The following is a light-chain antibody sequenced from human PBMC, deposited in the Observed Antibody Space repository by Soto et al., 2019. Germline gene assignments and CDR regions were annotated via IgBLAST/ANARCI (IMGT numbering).Light chain of an antibody. V-gene: IGLV2-14*01. CDR3: SSYASSRNVV. CDR2: AVS. Sequence: QSALTQPASVSGSPGQSITISCTGTRSDVGGYNYVSWYQQHPGKAPKLMIYAVSNRPSGVSNRFSGSKSDNTASLTISGLQAEDEADYYCSSYASSRNVVFGGGTKVTVL. J-gene: IGLJ2*01. CDR1: RSDVGGYNY.